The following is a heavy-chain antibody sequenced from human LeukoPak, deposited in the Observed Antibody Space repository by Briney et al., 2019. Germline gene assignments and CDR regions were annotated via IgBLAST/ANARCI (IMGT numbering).Heavy chain of an antibody. CDR3: AKDVRYSSSWFDY. CDR1: GGSISSSNW. V-gene: IGHV4-4*02. J-gene: IGHJ5*01. CDR2: IYHSGST. Sequence: SETLSLTCAVSGGSISSSNWWSWVRQPPGKGLAWIGEIYHSGSTNYNPSLKSRVTISVDKSKNQFSLKLSSVTAADTALYYCAKDVRYSSSWFDYWGQGTLVTVSS. D-gene: IGHD6-13*01.